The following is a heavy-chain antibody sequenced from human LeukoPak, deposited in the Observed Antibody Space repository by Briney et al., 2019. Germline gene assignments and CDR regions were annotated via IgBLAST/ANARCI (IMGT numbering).Heavy chain of an antibody. CDR2: IYTSGST. Sequence: SETLSLTCTVSGGSISSYYWSWIRQPAGKGLEWIGRIYTSGSTNYNPSLKSRVTMSVDTSKNQFSLKLSSVTAADTAVYYCARDQQSSSWYWGWAFDIWGQGTMVTVSS. CDR3: ARDQQSSSWYWGWAFDI. J-gene: IGHJ3*02. D-gene: IGHD6-13*01. V-gene: IGHV4-4*07. CDR1: GGSISSYY.